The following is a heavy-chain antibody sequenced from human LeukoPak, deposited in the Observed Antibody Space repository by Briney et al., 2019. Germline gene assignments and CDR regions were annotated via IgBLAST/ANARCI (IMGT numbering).Heavy chain of an antibody. CDR3: VRRDGDY. D-gene: IGHD6-6*01. Sequence: GGSLGLSCAASGFIFSNYSMNWVRQAPGKGLEWVSVITSNSGTEYYADSVKGRFTISRDNAKNSMYLQMSGLRDDDTAVYYCVRRDGDYWGQGTRVTVSS. V-gene: IGHV3-48*02. CDR1: GFIFSNYS. CDR2: ITSNSGTE. J-gene: IGHJ4*02.